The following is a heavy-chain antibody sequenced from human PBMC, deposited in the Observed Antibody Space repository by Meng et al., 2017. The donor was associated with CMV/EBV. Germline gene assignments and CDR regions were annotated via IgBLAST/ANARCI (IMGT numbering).Heavy chain of an antibody. V-gene: IGHV3-7*01. CDR2: IKQDGSEK. D-gene: IGHD6-13*01. Sequence: GESLKISCAASGFTFSTYWMTWVRQAPGKGLEWVANIKQDGSEKYYVDSVKGRFTISRDDAKNSLYLDMNSLRAEDTAVNYCARGYNRLAASALDYWGQGVLVTVSS. J-gene: IGHJ4*02. CDR3: ARGYNRLAASALDY. CDR1: GFTFSTYW.